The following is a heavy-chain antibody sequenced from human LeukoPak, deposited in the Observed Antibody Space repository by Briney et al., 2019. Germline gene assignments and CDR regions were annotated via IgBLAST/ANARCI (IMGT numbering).Heavy chain of an antibody. CDR2: IYYSGST. CDR3: ARGQQVPAAKRSLGV. J-gene: IGHJ6*02. D-gene: IGHD2-2*01. CDR1: GGSISSGGYY. Sequence: PSQTLSLTCTVSGGSISSGGYYWSWIRQHPGKGLEWIGYIYYSGSTYYNPSLKSRVTISVDTSKNQFSLKLSSVTAADTAVYYCARGQQVPAAKRSLGVWGQGTTVTVSS. V-gene: IGHV4-31*03.